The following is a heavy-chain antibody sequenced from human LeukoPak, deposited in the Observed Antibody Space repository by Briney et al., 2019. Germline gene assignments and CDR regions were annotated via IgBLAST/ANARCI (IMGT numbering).Heavy chain of an antibody. CDR2: IIPILGIA. D-gene: IGHD5-18*01. J-gene: IGHJ4*02. CDR3: ARVLRYSYGSHFDY. CDR1: GGTFSSYT. Sequence: ASVTVSCKASGGTFSSYTISWVRQAPGQGLEWMGRIIPILGIANYAQKSQGRVTITADKSTSTAYMELSSLRSEDTAVYYCARVLRYSYGSHFDYWGQGTLVTVSS. V-gene: IGHV1-69*02.